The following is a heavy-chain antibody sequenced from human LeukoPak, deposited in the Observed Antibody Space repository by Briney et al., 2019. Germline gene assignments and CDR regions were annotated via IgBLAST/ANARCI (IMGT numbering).Heavy chain of an antibody. J-gene: IGHJ3*02. V-gene: IGHV3-30*02. CDR2: IRYDGSNK. CDR1: GFTFSSYG. D-gene: IGHD3-22*01. CDR3: AKAYYYETPGAFDI. Sequence: PGGSLRLSCAASGFTFSSYGMHWVRQAPGKGLEWVAFIRYDGSNKYYADSVKGRFTISRDNSKNTLYLQMNSLRAEDTAVYYGAKAYYYETPGAFDIWGQGTMVTVSA.